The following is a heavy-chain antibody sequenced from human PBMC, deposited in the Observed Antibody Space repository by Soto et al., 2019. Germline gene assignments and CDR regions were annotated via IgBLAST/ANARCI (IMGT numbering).Heavy chain of an antibody. CDR2: IGPESGAT. Sequence: ASVKVSCKASGYTFTGHYIHWVRQAPEQGPEWMGEIGPESGATRYAQKFQGRVTMTMDMSITTVYMELSNLSPDDTAVYYCGRGRGCQIVVFYWAQGTPVTASS. D-gene: IGHD1-26*01. CDR3: GRGRGCQIVVFY. V-gene: IGHV1-2*02. CDR1: GYTFTGHY. J-gene: IGHJ4*02.